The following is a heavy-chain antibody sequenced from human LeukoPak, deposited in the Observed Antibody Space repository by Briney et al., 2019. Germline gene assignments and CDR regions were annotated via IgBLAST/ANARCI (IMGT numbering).Heavy chain of an antibody. CDR2: INWNGGST. Sequence: GGSLRLSCAASGFTFDDYGMSWVRQAPGKGLEWVSGINWNGGSTGYADSVKGRFTISRDNAKNTLYLQMNSLRAEDTAVYYCARAPPYYYDSSGYLFGEAFDIWGQGTMVTVSS. CDR3: ARAPPYYYDSSGYLFGEAFDI. D-gene: IGHD3-22*01. V-gene: IGHV3-20*04. J-gene: IGHJ3*02. CDR1: GFTFDDYG.